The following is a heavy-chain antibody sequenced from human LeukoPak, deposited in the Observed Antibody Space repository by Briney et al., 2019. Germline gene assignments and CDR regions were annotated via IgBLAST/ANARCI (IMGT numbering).Heavy chain of an antibody. CDR3: ARAPMVRGAYYFDY. D-gene: IGHD3-10*01. CDR2: TFYRSKWYN. V-gene: IGHV6-1*01. Sequence: SQTLSLTCAISGDSVSSNSVTWHWIRQSPSRGLEWLGRTFYRSKWYNDYAISVKSRISINPDTSKNQFSLQLNSVTPEDTAVYYCARAPMVRGAYYFDYWGQGTLVTVSS. CDR1: GDSVSSNSVT. J-gene: IGHJ4*02.